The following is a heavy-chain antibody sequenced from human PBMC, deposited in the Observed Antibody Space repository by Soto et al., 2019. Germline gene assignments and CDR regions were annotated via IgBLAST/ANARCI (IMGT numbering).Heavy chain of an antibody. CDR2: ISGSGDT. Sequence: EIQLLESGGGLVQPGGSLRLSCAASGFTFSNYAMTCVRQAPGTGLEWVAGISGSGDTYYADSVKGRFTISRDNSKNTVYLQMNSLRAEDTAIYFCAKDRGFGVASATHDSWGQGTLVTVSS. CDR3: AKDRGFGVASATHDS. D-gene: IGHD3-10*01. CDR1: GFTFSNYA. V-gene: IGHV3-23*01. J-gene: IGHJ4*02.